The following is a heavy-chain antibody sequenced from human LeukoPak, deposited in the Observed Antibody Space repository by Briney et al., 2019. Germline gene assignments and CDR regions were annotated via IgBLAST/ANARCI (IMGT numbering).Heavy chain of an antibody. V-gene: IGHV4-30-4*08. CDR2: IYYSGST. CDR1: GGSISSGDYY. D-gene: IGHD3-22*01. CDR3: ARAFSATYYYDSSGYSFDY. Sequence: SETLSLTCTVSGGSISSGDYYWSWIRQPPGKGLEWIGYIYYSGSTYCNPSLKSRVTISVDTSKNQFSLKLSSVTAADTAVYYCARAFSATYYYDSSGYSFDYWGQGTLVTVSS. J-gene: IGHJ4*02.